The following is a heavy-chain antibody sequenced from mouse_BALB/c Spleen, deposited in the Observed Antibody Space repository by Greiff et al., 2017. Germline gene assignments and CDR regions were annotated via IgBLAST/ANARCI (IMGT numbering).Heavy chain of an antibody. CDR3: ARGGLWAMDY. CDR1: GYTFTDYA. J-gene: IGHJ4*01. Sequence: QVQLKQSGAELVRPGVSVKISCKGSGYTFTDYAMHWVKQSHAKSLEWIGVISTYYGDASYNQKFKGKATMTVDKSSSTAYMELARLTSEDSAIYYCARGGLWAMDYWGQGTSVTVSS. CDR2: ISTYYGDA. V-gene: IGHV1S137*01. D-gene: IGHD1-1*02.